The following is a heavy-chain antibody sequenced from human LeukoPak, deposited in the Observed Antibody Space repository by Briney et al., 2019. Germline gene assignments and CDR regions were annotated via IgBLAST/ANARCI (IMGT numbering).Heavy chain of an antibody. Sequence: SETLSLTCTVSGGSISSGSYYWSWIRQPAGKGLEWIGRIYTSGSTNYNPSLKSRVTISVHTSQNQFSLKLSSVTAADTAVYYCARERIVVVPAARVVYYYYMDVWGKGTTVTVSS. CDR2: IYTSGST. CDR3: ARERIVVVPAARVVYYYYMDV. V-gene: IGHV4-61*02. CDR1: GGSISSGSYY. D-gene: IGHD2-2*01. J-gene: IGHJ6*03.